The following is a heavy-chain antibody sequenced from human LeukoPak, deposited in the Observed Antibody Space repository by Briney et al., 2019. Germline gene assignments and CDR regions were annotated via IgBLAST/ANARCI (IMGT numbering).Heavy chain of an antibody. CDR3: ARGEVGATSIDY. Sequence: PGGSLRLSCAASGFTFDDYAMHWVRQAPGKGLEWVSGISWNSGSIGYADSVKGRFTISRDNAKNSLYLQMNSLRAEDTAVYYCARGEVGATSIDYWGQGTLVTVSS. J-gene: IGHJ4*02. CDR2: ISWNSGSI. CDR1: GFTFDDYA. V-gene: IGHV3-9*01. D-gene: IGHD1-26*01.